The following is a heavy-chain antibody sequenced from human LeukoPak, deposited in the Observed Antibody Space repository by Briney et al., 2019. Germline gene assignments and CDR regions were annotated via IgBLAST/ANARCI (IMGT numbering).Heavy chain of an antibody. Sequence: PGGSLRLSCAASGFTFSSYWMSWVRQAPGKGLEWVSAISGSGGSTYYADSVKGRFTISRDNSKNTLYLQMNSLRAEDTAVYYCAKAGKGCSSTSCYFTWGQGTLVTVSS. CDR2: ISGSGGST. D-gene: IGHD2-2*01. J-gene: IGHJ4*02. CDR3: AKAGKGCSSTSCYFT. CDR1: GFTFSSYW. V-gene: IGHV3-23*01.